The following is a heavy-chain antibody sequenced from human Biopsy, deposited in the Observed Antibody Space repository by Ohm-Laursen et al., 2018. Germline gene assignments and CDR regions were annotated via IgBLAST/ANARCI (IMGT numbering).Heavy chain of an antibody. D-gene: IGHD1-1*01. CDR1: GFTFSSYG. CDR3: AKGRVGNSGSLDI. CDR2: IWYDGFNR. Sequence: SLRLSCAASGFTFSSYGMHWVRQAPGKGLEWVAFIWYDGFNRYYADSVKGRFTISRDNSKNTLDLQMNSLRAEDTAIYYCAKGRVGNSGSLDIWGHGTMVTVSS. J-gene: IGHJ3*02. V-gene: IGHV3-33*06.